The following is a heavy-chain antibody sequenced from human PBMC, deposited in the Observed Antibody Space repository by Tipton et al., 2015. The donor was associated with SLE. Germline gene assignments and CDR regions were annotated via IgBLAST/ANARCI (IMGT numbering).Heavy chain of an antibody. Sequence: TLSLTCTVSGDSISTTTSYWGWIRQPPGKGLEWIGDIYFSGNTYYNPSLKSPVTLSIDTSKTQVSLKLTSVTAADTAMYFCARGFFHDYWSAEQGRKSFYFDNWGQGALVTVSS. J-gene: IGHJ4*02. CDR1: GDSISTTTSY. D-gene: IGHD3-3*01. V-gene: IGHV4-39*07. CDR2: IYFSGNT. CDR3: ARGFFHDYWSAEQGRKSFYFDN.